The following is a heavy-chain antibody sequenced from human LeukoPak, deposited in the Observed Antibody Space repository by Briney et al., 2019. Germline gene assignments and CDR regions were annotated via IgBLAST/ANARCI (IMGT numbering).Heavy chain of an antibody. D-gene: IGHD3-3*01. V-gene: IGHV4-30-4*01. J-gene: IGHJ4*02. CDR2: IYYSGST. CDR1: GGSISSGDYY. Sequence: PSETLSLTCTVSGGSISSGDYYWSRIRQPPGKGLEWIGYIYYSGSTYYNPSLKSRVTISVDTSKNQFSLKLSSVTAAGTAVYYCARFLEWLLLDYWGQGTLVTVSS. CDR3: ARFLEWLLLDY.